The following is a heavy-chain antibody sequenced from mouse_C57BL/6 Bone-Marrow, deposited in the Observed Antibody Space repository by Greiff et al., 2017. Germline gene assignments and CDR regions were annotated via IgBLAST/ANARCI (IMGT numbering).Heavy chain of an antibody. CDR2: IWSGGST. CDR1: GFSLTSYG. Sequence: QVQLKESGPGLVQPSQSLSISCTVSGFSLTSYGVNWVRQSPGQGLEWLGVIWSGGSTDNNDAFISSLSISKDNSKSQVCFKMNSLQADDTAIYDCARTEGGIFMVDYWGQGTTLTVSS. D-gene: IGHD1-1*02. V-gene: IGHV2-2*01. CDR3: ARTEGGIFMVDY. J-gene: IGHJ2*01.